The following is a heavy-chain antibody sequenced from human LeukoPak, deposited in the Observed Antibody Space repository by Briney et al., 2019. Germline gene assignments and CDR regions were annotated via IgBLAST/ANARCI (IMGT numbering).Heavy chain of an antibody. CDR3: ARRDDDILTDFDY. CDR2: IIPILGIA. D-gene: IGHD3-9*01. V-gene: IGHV1-69*04. J-gene: IGHJ4*02. Sequence: SSVKVSCKASGGTFSSYAISWVRQAPAQGLEWMGRIIPILGIANYAQKFQGRVTITADKSTSTAYMELSSLRSEDTAVYYCARRDDDILTDFDYWGQGTLVTVSS. CDR1: GGTFSSYA.